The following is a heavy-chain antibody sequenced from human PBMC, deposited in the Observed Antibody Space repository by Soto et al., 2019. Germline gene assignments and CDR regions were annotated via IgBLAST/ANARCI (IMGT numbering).Heavy chain of an antibody. V-gene: IGHV4-31*02. J-gene: IGHJ5*02. CDR3: PRSDRGAMVHSWFDP. Sequence: WTWVRQPPGKGLEWIGYISYTGSTYYNPSLRSRITISVDTSKNQFSLKLTSVTAADTAVYYCPRSDRGAMVHSWFDPWGQGTLVTVSS. D-gene: IGHD5-18*01. CDR2: ISYTGST.